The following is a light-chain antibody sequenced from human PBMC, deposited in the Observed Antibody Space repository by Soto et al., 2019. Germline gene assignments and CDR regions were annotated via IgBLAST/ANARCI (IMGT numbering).Light chain of an antibody. J-gene: IGKJ1*01. V-gene: IGKV1-39*01. Sequence: DIQMTQSPSSLSASVGDRVTITCRARQSVSNFLNWYQRKPGKAPNLLIYATSNLHRGVPSRFSGSGSGTDFTLTISSLQPEDFATYYCQRTYTSPGTFGQGTKVDIK. CDR2: ATS. CDR1: QSVSNF. CDR3: QRTYTSPGT.